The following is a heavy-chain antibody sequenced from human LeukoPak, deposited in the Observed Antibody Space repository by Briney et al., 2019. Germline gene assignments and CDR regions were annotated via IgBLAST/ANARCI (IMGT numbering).Heavy chain of an antibody. J-gene: IGHJ4*02. CDR3: ARVIEAGTPY. CDR1: GGSISTSSYY. CDR2: IYYSGNT. V-gene: IGHV4-39*07. Sequence: SETLSLTCTVSGGSISTSSYYWGWIRQPPGKGLEWIGSIYYSGNTYYNPSLKSRVTISIDTSKNQFSLKVNSVTAADTAVYYCARVIEAGTPYWGQGTLVTVSS. D-gene: IGHD1-7*01.